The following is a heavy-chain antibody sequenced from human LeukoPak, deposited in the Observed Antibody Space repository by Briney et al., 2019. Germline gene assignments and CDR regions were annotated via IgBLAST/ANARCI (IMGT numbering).Heavy chain of an antibody. Sequence: SETLSLTCAVYGGSFSGYYWSWIRQPPGKGLEWIGEINHSGSTNYNPSLKSRVTMSVDTSKNQFSLKLSSVTAADTAVYYCARDLGFGAPFDYWGQGTLVTVSS. CDR3: ARDLGFGAPFDY. CDR2: INHSGST. D-gene: IGHD3-10*01. J-gene: IGHJ4*02. CDR1: GGSFSGYY. V-gene: IGHV4-34*01.